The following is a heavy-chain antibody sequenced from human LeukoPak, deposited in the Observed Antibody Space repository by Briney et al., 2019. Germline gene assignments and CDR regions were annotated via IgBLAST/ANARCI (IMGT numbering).Heavy chain of an antibody. CDR3: AKLRTITMIVVVFDY. D-gene: IGHD3-22*01. Sequence: GGSLRLSCAASGFTFSSYTMSWVRQAPGKGLEWVSAISGSGGSTYYADSVKGRFTISRDNSKNTLYLQMNSLRAEDTAVYYCAKLRTITMIVVVFDYWGQGTLVTVSS. CDR1: GFTFSSYT. CDR2: ISGSGGST. V-gene: IGHV3-23*01. J-gene: IGHJ4*02.